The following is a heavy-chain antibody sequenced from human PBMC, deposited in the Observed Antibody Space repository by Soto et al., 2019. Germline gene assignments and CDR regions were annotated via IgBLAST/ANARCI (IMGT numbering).Heavy chain of an antibody. CDR2: MYHSGNT. Sequence: QLQLQESGPGLVKPSETLSLTCTVSGDSISSNNYYWGWIRQPPGKGLEWIGSMYHSGNTYHNPSLKSRVTISVDTSKNQLSLNLRSVTAADTAVYYCARHRGTTGPNSWGKGTRVTVSS. CDR1: GDSISSNNYY. V-gene: IGHV4-39*01. CDR3: ARHRGTTGPNS. J-gene: IGHJ4*02. D-gene: IGHD1-7*01.